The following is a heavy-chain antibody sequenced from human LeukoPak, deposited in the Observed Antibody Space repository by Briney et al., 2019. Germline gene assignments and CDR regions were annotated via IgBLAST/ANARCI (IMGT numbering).Heavy chain of an antibody. CDR2: ISSSSSYI. D-gene: IGHD3-3*01. Sequence: GGSLRLSCAASGFTFSSYSMNWVRQAPGKGLEWVSSISSSSSYIYYADSVKGRFTISRDNAKNSLYLQMNSLRAEDTAVYYRARGTIFGVVIVHYHYMDVWGKGTTVTVSS. J-gene: IGHJ6*03. CDR3: ARGTIFGVVIVHYHYMDV. V-gene: IGHV3-21*01. CDR1: GFTFSSYS.